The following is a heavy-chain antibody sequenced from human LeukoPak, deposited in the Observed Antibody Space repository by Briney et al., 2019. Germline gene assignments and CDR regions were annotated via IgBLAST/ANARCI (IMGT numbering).Heavy chain of an antibody. V-gene: IGHV5-51*01. CDR3: TRRGYSYDFFDS. J-gene: IGHJ4*02. CDR1: GYSFPSYW. D-gene: IGHD5-18*01. Sequence: GESLMISCKGSGYSFPSYWIGWVRQMPGKGLEWMGIIFPGDSDARYSPSFQGQVTISADKSISTAYLQWSSLKASDTAMYYCTRRGYSYDFFDSWGQGTLVTVSS. CDR2: IFPGDSDA.